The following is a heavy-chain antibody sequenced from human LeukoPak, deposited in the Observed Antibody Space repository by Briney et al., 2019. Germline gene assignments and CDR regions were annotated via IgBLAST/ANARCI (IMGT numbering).Heavy chain of an antibody. V-gene: IGHV4-31*03. CDR3: ARDRCSSSSCYSDYYYGMDL. J-gene: IGHJ6*02. Sequence: PAETLTITCIVAGGSISSGGYYWHWARQHPGKGLEWIGYSYYSGNPYYNPSLKSRVTISLDTSKNQFSLKLSSVTAADTAVYYCARDRCSSSSCYSDYYYGMDLWGQGTTVTVSS. CDR2: SYYSGNP. CDR1: GGSISSGGYY. D-gene: IGHD2-2*02.